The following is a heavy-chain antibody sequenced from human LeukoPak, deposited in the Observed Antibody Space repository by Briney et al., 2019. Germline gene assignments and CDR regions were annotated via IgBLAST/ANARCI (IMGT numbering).Heavy chain of an antibody. J-gene: IGHJ5*02. CDR1: GYTFTGYY. CDR2: INPNSGGT. D-gene: IGHD1/OR15-1a*01. V-gene: IGHV1-2*02. Sequence: ASVKVSCKASGYTFTGYYMHWVRQAPGQGLEWMGWINPNSGGTNYAQKFQGRVTMTRDTSISTAYMELSRLRSDDTAVYYCARERMGSGWNTPRNWFDPWGQGTLVTVSS. CDR3: ARERMGSGWNTPRNWFDP.